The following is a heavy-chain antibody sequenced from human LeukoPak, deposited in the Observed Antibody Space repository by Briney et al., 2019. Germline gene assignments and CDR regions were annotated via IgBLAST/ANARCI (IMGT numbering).Heavy chain of an antibody. CDR3: ARVPTYYDSGSYGS. CDR2: ISSSSSTI. D-gene: IGHD3-10*01. V-gene: IGHV3-48*04. J-gene: IGHJ5*02. Sequence: GGSLRLSCAASGFTFSSYSMNWVRQAPGKGLEWVSYISSSSSTIYYADSVKGRFTISRDNAKNSLYLQMNSLRAEDTAVYYCARVPTYYDSGSYGSWGQGTLVTVSS. CDR1: GFTFSSYS.